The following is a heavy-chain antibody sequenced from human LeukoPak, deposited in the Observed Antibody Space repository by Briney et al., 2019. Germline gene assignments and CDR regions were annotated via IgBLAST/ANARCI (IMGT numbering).Heavy chain of an antibody. Sequence: GRSLRLSCAASGFTFSSYGMHWVRQAPGKGLEWVAVIWYDGSNKYYADSVKGRFTISRDNSKNTLCLQMNSLRAEDTAVYYCAKASYYDSSGSYSFDYWGQGILVTVSS. CDR1: GFTFSSYG. CDR2: IWYDGSNK. V-gene: IGHV3-33*06. J-gene: IGHJ4*02. CDR3: AKASYYDSSGSYSFDY. D-gene: IGHD3-22*01.